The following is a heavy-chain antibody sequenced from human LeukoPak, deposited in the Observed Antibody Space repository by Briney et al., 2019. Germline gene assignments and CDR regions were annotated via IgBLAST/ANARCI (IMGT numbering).Heavy chain of an antibody. J-gene: IGHJ4*01. Sequence: QPGGSLRLSCAASTFTFSRYWMNWVRQAPGKGLEWVASIRQDGSEKTYLDSVKGRFTISRDNTKNSLFLQMNSLRAEDTAVYFCARDGTAPGLYFDLWGQGTLVTVSS. D-gene: IGHD6-13*01. CDR2: IRQDGSEK. V-gene: IGHV3-7*01. CDR1: TFTFSRYW. CDR3: ARDGTAPGLYFDL.